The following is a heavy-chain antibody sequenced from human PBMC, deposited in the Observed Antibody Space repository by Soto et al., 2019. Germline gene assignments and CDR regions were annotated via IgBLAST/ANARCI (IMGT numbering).Heavy chain of an antibody. CDR3: ARAITMIGSWFDP. D-gene: IGHD3-22*01. J-gene: IGHJ5*02. V-gene: IGHV1-69*13. CDR1: GCTFSSYA. Sequence: ASVKVSCKASGCTFSSYAISWVRQAPGQGLEWMGGIIPIFGTANYAQKFQGRVTITADESTSTAYMELSSLRSEDTAVYYCARAITMIGSWFDPWGQGTLVTVSS. CDR2: IIPIFGTA.